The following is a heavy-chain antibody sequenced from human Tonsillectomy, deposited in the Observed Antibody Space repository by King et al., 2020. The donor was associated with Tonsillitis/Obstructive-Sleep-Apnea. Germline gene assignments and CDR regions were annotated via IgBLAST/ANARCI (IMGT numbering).Heavy chain of an antibody. D-gene: IGHD2-2*02. CDR2: ISVSSNST. V-gene: IGHV3-23*04. CDR1: GFTFSYYA. CDR3: AKGPLCSSTSCYTLGAFDY. J-gene: IGHJ4*02. Sequence: VQLVESGGGLVQPGGSLRLSCTASGFTFSYYAMSWVRQAPGKGLEWVSSISVSSNSTYYADSVKGRFTISRDNSKTTLYLQMSSLRAEDTAVYYRAKGPLCSSTSCYTLGAFDYWGQGTLVTVSS.